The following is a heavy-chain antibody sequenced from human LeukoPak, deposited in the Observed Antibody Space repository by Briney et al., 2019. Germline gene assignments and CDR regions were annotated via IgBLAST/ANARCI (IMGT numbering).Heavy chain of an antibody. Sequence: PGGSLRLSCAASGFTFSSYAMSWVRQAPGKGLEWVAVISYDGSNKYYADSVKGRFTISRDNSKNTLYLQMNSLRAEDTAVYYCLVGYYDSSGYYEFDYWGQGTLVTVSS. CDR3: LVGYYDSSGYYEFDY. CDR1: GFTFSSYA. CDR2: ISYDGSNK. V-gene: IGHV3-30-3*01. J-gene: IGHJ4*02. D-gene: IGHD3-22*01.